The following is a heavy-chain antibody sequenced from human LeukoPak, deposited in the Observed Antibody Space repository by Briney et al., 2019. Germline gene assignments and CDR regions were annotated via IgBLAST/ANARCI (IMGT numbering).Heavy chain of an antibody. V-gene: IGHV4-34*01. CDR2: INHSGST. D-gene: IGHD2-2*01. CDR1: GGSIRGYY. Sequence: SESMLLTWPVFGGSIRGYYWSWIRQPPGKGQEWIGEINHSGSTNYNPSLKSRVTISVDTSKNQFSLKLSSVTAADTAVYYCARGRLCSSTSCYDVYYYYYYMDVWGKGTTVTVSS. CDR3: ARGRLCSSTSCYDVYYYYYYMDV. J-gene: IGHJ6*03.